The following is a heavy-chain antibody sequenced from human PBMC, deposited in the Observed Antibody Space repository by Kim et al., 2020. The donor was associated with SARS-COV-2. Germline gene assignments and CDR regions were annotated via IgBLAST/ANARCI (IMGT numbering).Heavy chain of an antibody. V-gene: IGHV3-66*01. CDR3: ARDRAPYGYYDSSGYYPKDS. CDR1: GFTVSSNY. CDR2: IYSGGST. Sequence: GGSLRLSCAASGFTVSSNYMSLVRQAPGKGLEWVSVIYSGGSTYYADSVKGRFTISRDNSKNTLYLQMNSLRAEDTAVYYCARDRAPYGYYDSSGYYPKDSWGQGTLVTVSS. J-gene: IGHJ4*02. D-gene: IGHD3-22*01.